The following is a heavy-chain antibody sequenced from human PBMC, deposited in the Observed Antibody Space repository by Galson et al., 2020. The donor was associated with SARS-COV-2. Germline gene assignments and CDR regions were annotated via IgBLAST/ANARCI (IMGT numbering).Heavy chain of an antibody. D-gene: IGHD6-13*01. CDR2: IDPSDSYT. Sequence: HGESLKISCKGSGYSFTSYWISWVRQMPGKGLEWMGRIDPSDSYTNYSPSFQGHVTISADKSISTAYLQWSSLKASDTAMDYCARHVSWGIAAAYDYWGQGTLVTVSS. V-gene: IGHV5-10-1*01. CDR3: ARHVSWGIAAAYDY. CDR1: GYSFTSYW. J-gene: IGHJ4*02.